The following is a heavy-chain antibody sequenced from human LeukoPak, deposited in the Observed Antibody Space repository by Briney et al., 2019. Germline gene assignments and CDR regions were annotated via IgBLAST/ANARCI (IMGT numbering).Heavy chain of an antibody. CDR2: ISSSSSYI. Sequence: AGGSLRLSCAASGFTFSSYWMHWVRQAPGKGLEWVSSISSSSSYIYYADSVKGRFTISRDNAKNSLYLQMNSLRAEDTAVYYCARDFGVVVTVWGQGTLVTVSS. CDR1: GFTFSSYW. V-gene: IGHV3-21*01. CDR3: ARDFGVVVTV. D-gene: IGHD2-21*02. J-gene: IGHJ1*01.